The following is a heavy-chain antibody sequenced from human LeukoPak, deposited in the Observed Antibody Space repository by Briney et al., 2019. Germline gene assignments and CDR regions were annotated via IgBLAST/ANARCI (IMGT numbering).Heavy chain of an antibody. V-gene: IGHV3-23*01. D-gene: IGHD2-15*01. J-gene: IGHJ6*02. Sequence: PGGSLRLSCAVSGFTFNIYAMSWDRQAPGKGLEWVSRISASGGGTFYAGSVEGRFIISRDNSKNTLSLQMNSLRAEDTAVYYCARDQEKEVCSGGSCDYYYYGMDVWGQGTTVTVSS. CDR1: GFTFNIYA. CDR2: ISASGGGT. CDR3: ARDQEKEVCSGGSCDYYYYGMDV.